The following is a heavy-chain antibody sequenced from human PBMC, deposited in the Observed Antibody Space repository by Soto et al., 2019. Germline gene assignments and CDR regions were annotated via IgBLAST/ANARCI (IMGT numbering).Heavy chain of an antibody. CDR3: VRCGCQGTHDY. Sequence: QLQLQESGPGLVKPSETLSLTGTVSVGAISSSSYYWVWIRQPPGKGLEWIGSIYYSWSTYYNPALRSRITISGDTSKYQVSLKLSSVTAADTAVYYCVRCGCQGTHDYWGQGTLFTVSS. CDR2: IYYSWST. CDR1: VGAISSSSYY. J-gene: IGHJ4*02. V-gene: IGHV4-39*01. D-gene: IGHD2-21*01.